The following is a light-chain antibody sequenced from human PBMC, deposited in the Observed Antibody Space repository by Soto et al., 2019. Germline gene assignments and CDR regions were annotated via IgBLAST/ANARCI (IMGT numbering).Light chain of an antibody. Sequence: QSVLTQPPSASGTPGQRVTISCSGSSSNIGSNYVYWYQQLPGTAPKLLIYRSNQRPSGVPDRFSGSKSGTSASLAISGLRSEDEADYSCAAWDDSLSEWVFGGGTKLTVL. CDR2: RSN. V-gene: IGLV1-47*01. J-gene: IGLJ3*02. CDR1: SSNIGSNY. CDR3: AAWDDSLSEWV.